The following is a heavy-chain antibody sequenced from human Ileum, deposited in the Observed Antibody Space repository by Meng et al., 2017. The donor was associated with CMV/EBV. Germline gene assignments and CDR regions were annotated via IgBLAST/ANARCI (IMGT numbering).Heavy chain of an antibody. CDR1: GYTFTSYY. CDR2: INPSGGST. J-gene: IGHJ5*02. Sequence: GESLKISCKASGYTFTSYYMNWVRQAPGQGLEWMGIINPSGGSTSYAQKFQGRVTMTRDTSTSTVYMELSSLKSEDTAVYYCARDAPPRPGNNWNTGHWFDPWGQGNLV. CDR3: ARDAPPRPGNNWNTGHWFDP. V-gene: IGHV1-46*01. D-gene: IGHD1/OR15-1a*01.